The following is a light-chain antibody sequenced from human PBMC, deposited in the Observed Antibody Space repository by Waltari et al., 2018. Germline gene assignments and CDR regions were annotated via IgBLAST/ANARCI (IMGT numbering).Light chain of an antibody. J-gene: IGKJ2*01. CDR1: QSVSGN. CDR2: GAS. V-gene: IGKV3-15*01. Sequence: IVMTQSPATLSVSPGERVTLSCRASQSVSGNLAWYQQKPGQAPRLLMYGASSGAAGVPTGFSGSGSGTEFTVNISSLQSEDFAVYYCQQYNDWPQTFGQGTKLETK. CDR3: QQYNDWPQT.